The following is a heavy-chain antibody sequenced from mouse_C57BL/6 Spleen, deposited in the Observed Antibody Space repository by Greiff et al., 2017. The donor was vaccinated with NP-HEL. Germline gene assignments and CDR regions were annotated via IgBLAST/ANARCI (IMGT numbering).Heavy chain of an antibody. CDR3: ARVRYYYGSSYWYFDV. J-gene: IGHJ1*03. Sequence: EVQRVESGPGLVKPSQSLSLTCSVTGYSITSGYYWNWIRQFPGNKLEWMGYISYDGSNNYNPSLKNRISITRDTSKNQFFLKLNSVTTEDTATYYCARVRYYYGSSYWYFDVWGTGTTVTVSS. V-gene: IGHV3-6*01. CDR2: ISYDGSN. CDR1: GYSITSGYY. D-gene: IGHD1-1*01.